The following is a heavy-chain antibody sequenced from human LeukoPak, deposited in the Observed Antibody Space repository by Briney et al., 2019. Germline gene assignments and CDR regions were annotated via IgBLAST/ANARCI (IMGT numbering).Heavy chain of an antibody. D-gene: IGHD4-17*01. Sequence: GGSLRLSCAASGFTFSSYGMHWVRQAPGKGLEWVAFIRYDGSNKYYADSVKGRFTISRDNSKNTLYLQMNSLRAEDTAVYYCAKEVGSLRDGELGFHHFDYWGQGTLVTVSS. CDR2: IRYDGSNK. J-gene: IGHJ4*02. CDR3: AKEVGSLRDGELGFHHFDY. V-gene: IGHV3-30*02. CDR1: GFTFSSYG.